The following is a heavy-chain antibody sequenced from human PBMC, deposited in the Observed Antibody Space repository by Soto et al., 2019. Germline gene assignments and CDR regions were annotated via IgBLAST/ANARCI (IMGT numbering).Heavy chain of an antibody. V-gene: IGHV2-5*02. D-gene: IGHD2-21*02. CDR2: IYWDDDK. Sequence: QITLKESGPTLVKPTQTLTLTCTFSGFSLSTSGVGVGWIRQPPGKALEWLALIYWDDDKRYSPSLKSRLTITKDTSKNQVVLTMTNMDPVDTATYYCARAYCGGDCYPGVDYFDYWGQGTLVTVSS. CDR1: GFSLSTSGVG. J-gene: IGHJ4*02. CDR3: ARAYCGGDCYPGVDYFDY.